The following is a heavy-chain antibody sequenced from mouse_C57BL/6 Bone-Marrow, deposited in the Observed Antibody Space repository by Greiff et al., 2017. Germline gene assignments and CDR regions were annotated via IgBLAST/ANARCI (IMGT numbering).Heavy chain of an antibody. V-gene: IGHV14-4*01. CDR2: LDPEIGDT. CDR3: SSVDGNYFDF. Sequence: EVQLQESGAELVRPGASVKLSCTASGFNIKDDYIHWVKQRPEQGLEWIGWLDPEIGDTEYASKFQGKATITSDTSSNTAYLQLSSLTSEDTAVYYCSSVDGNYFDFWGQGTPLTVAS. D-gene: IGHD2-3*01. CDR1: GFNIKDDY. J-gene: IGHJ2*01.